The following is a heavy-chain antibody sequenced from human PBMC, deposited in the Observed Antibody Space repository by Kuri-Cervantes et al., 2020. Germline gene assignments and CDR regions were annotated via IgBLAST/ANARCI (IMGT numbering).Heavy chain of an antibody. Sequence: GESLKISCAASGFTFSSYSMNWVRQAPGKGLEWVSSISSSSSYIYYADSVKGRFTISRDNAKNSLYLQMNSLRAEDTAVYYCWGLGRLLPFDYWGQGTLVTVSS. CDR2: ISSSSSYI. J-gene: IGHJ4*02. CDR3: WGLGRLLPFDY. D-gene: IGHD1-26*01. CDR1: GFTFSSYS. V-gene: IGHV3-21*01.